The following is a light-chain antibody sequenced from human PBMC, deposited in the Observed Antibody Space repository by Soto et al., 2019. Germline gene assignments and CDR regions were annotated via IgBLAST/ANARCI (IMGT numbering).Light chain of an antibody. Sequence: DIQMTQSPSSVSASVGDRVTITCRASQGISSWLAWYQQKPGKAPKLLIYGASSWESGIPSRFSGSGSGTEFTLTISSLQSEDFAVYYCQQYHNWPLTFGGGTKVDIK. CDR3: QQYHNWPLT. CDR1: QGISSW. CDR2: GAS. J-gene: IGKJ4*01. V-gene: IGKV1-12*01.